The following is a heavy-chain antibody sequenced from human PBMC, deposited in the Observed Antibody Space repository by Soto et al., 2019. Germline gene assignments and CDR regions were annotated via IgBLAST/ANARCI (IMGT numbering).Heavy chain of an antibody. CDR1: GGSISSGGYS. D-gene: IGHD4-17*01. Sequence: QLQLQESGSGLVKPSQTLSLTCAVSGGSISSGGYSWSWIRQPPGKGLESIGYIYHSGSTYYNPSLTRRVXXXVXXAKNQFSLKLSSVTAADTAVYYCARGMTTVTTFDYWGQGTLVTVSS. V-gene: IGHV4-30-2*01. CDR3: ARGMTTVTTFDY. CDR2: IYHSGST. J-gene: IGHJ4*02.